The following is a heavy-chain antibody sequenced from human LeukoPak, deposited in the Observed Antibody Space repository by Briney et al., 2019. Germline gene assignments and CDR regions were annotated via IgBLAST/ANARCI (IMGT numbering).Heavy chain of an antibody. V-gene: IGHV3-30-3*01. CDR1: GFTFSSYA. J-gene: IGHJ4*02. CDR2: ISYDGSNK. CDR3: ARPGDLYCSGGSCSTDY. Sequence: GGSLRLSCAASGFTFSSYAMSWVRQAPGKGLEWVAVISYDGSNKYYADSVKGRFTISRDNSKNTLYLQMNSLRAEDTAVYYCARPGDLYCSGGSCSTDYWGQGTLVTVSS. D-gene: IGHD2-15*01.